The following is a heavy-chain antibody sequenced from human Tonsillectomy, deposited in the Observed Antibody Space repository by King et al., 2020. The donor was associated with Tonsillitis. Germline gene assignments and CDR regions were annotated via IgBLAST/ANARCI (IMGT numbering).Heavy chain of an antibody. D-gene: IGHD3-22*01. Sequence: EVQLVESGGGLVQPGRSLRLSCAGTGFTFGDYFMSWFRQAPGKGLEWLGLIRSKAYGGTTENAASVKGRFMISRDDSKSIAYLEIDSLKTDDTAIYFCVGAHSSGSSFLFDKWGQGTQVTVSS. CDR1: GFTFGDYF. V-gene: IGHV3-49*03. J-gene: IGHJ4*01. CDR3: VGAHSSGSSFLFDK. CDR2: IRSKAYGGTT.